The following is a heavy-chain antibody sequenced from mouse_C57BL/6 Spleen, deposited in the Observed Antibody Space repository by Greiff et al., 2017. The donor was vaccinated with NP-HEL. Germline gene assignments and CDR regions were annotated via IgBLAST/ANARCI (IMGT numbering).Heavy chain of an antibody. CDR1: GFTFSDYY. J-gene: IGHJ1*03. CDR3: ARGGPYYGSSHWYFDV. V-gene: IGHV5-16*01. CDR2: VNYDGSST. Sequence: EVQRVESEGGLVQPGSSMKLSCTASGFTFSDYYMAWVRQVPEKGLEWVANVNYDGSSTYYLDSLKSRFIISRDNAKNILYLQMSSLKSEDTATYYCARGGPYYGSSHWYFDVWGTGTTVTVSS. D-gene: IGHD1-1*01.